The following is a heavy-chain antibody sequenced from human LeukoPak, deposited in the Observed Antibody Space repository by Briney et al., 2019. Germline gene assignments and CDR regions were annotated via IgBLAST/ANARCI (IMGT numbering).Heavy chain of an antibody. CDR1: GYTFTSYG. Sequence: ASVKVSCKASGYTFTSYGISWVRQAPGQGLEWMGCISAYNGNTNYAQKLQGRVTMTTDTSTSTAYMELRSLRSDDTAVYYCARGGSWFCISYYYYMDVWGKGTTVTVSS. J-gene: IGHJ6*03. D-gene: IGHD6-13*01. CDR3: ARGGSWFCISYYYYMDV. V-gene: IGHV1-18*01. CDR2: ISAYNGNT.